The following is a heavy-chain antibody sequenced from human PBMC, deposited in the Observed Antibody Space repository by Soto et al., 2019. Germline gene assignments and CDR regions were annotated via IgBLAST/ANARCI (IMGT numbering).Heavy chain of an antibody. Sequence: SETLSLTYAVYRGSFSGYYWSWIRQPPGKGLEWIGEINHSGSTNYNPSLKSRVTISVDTSKNQFSLKLSSVTAADTAVYYCARGGRTTIFGVVIYYYGMDVWGQGTTVTVSS. V-gene: IGHV4-34*01. CDR3: ARGGRTTIFGVVIYYYGMDV. D-gene: IGHD3-3*01. CDR2: INHSGST. J-gene: IGHJ6*02. CDR1: RGSFSGYY.